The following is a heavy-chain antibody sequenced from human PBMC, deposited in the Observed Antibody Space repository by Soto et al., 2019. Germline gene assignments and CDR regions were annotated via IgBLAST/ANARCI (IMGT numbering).Heavy chain of an antibody. CDR3: AREGQYCSGGSCYQGYNWFDP. D-gene: IGHD2-15*01. CDR2: INPNSGGT. V-gene: IGHV1-2*04. Sequence: SVKVSCKASGYTFTGYYMHWVRQAPGQGLEWMGWINPNSGGTNYAQKFQGWVTMTRDTSISTAYMELSRLRSDDTAVYYCAREGQYCSGGSCYQGYNWFDPWGQGTLVTVSS. J-gene: IGHJ5*02. CDR1: GYTFTGYY.